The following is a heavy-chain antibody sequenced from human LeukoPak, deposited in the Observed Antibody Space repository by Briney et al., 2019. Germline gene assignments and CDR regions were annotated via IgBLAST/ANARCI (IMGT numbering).Heavy chain of an antibody. CDR3: ARDRVDFWSGYVFDY. CDR2: IYYSGST. D-gene: IGHD3-3*01. V-gene: IGHV4-59*12. J-gene: IGHJ4*02. CDR1: GGSISSYY. Sequence: PSETLSLTCTVSGGSISSYYWSWIRQPPGKGLEWIGYIYYSGSTNYKPSLKSRVTISVDTSKNQFSLKLSSVTAADTAVYYCARDRVDFWSGYVFDYWGQGTLVTVSS.